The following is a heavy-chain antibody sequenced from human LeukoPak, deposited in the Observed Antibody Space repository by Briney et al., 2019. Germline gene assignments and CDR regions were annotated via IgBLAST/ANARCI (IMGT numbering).Heavy chain of an antibody. CDR3: ARDFGWLKTFDY. CDR2: LYSGGDT. V-gene: IGHV3-66*01. Sequence: GGSLRLSCAASGFTVRSNYMSWVRQGPGKGLEWVSVLYSGGDTSYADSVKDRFTISRDNSKNTLYLQMSSLRAEDTAVYYCARDFGWLKTFDYWGMGTLVTVSS. D-gene: IGHD5-12*01. CDR1: GFTVRSNY. J-gene: IGHJ4*02.